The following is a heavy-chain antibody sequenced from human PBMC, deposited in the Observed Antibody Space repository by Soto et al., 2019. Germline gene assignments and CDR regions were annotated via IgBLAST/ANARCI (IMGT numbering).Heavy chain of an antibody. V-gene: IGHV3-30-3*01. Sequence: QVQLVESGGGVVQPGRSLRLSCAASGFTFSSYVMYWVRQAPGKGLEWVVVISYDGNNKYYADSVKGRFTISRGNSKNTLYLQMNSLRAEDTAVYYCARAGCDGGSCYTLVGLRYGMDVWGQGTTVTVSS. CDR3: ARAGCDGGSCYTLVGLRYGMDV. CDR1: GFTFSSYV. CDR2: ISYDGNNK. J-gene: IGHJ6*02. D-gene: IGHD2-15*01.